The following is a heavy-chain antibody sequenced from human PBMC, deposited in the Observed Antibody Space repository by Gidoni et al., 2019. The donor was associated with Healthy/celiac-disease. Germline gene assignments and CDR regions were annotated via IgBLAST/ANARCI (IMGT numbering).Heavy chain of an antibody. Sequence: QLQLQESGPGLVKPSETLSLTCTVSGGSISSSSYYWGGIRQPPGKGLEWIGSIYYSGSTYYNPSLKSRVTISVDTSKNQFSLKLSSVTAADTAVYYCARLPRRKGLFDYWGQGTLVTVSS. J-gene: IGHJ4*02. V-gene: IGHV4-39*01. CDR1: GGSISSSSYY. CDR2: IYYSGST. CDR3: ARLPRRKGLFDY.